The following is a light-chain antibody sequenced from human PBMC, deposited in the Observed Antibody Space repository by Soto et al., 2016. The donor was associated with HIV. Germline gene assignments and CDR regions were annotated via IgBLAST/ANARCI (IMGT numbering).Light chain of an antibody. V-gene: IGKV1-5*03. J-gene: IGKJ1*01. Sequence: DIQMTQSPSTLSASVGDRVTITCRASQSISSWLAWYQQKPGKAPKVLIYKASSLESGVPSRFSGSGSGTEFTLTISSPQPDDLATYYCQQYNSYLWTFGQGTKVEIK. CDR2: KAS. CDR3: QQYNSYLWT. CDR1: QSISSW.